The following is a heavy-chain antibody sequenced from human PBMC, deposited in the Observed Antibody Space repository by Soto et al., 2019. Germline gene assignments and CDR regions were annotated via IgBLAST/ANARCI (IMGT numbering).Heavy chain of an antibody. CDR3: ARGMDNNKVGW. J-gene: IGHJ4*02. CDR2: ICCSGST. CDR1: GDSVSRGDSY. V-gene: IGHV4-61*08. Sequence: QVQLQESGPGLVKPSETLSLTCTVSGDSVSRGDSYWSWIRQPPGKGLEWIGYICCSGSTEYNPSLRSXXIXSXATSKNQLSLKLSTVTAADTAVYFCARGMDNNKVGWWGQGTLVTVSS. D-gene: IGHD1-1*01.